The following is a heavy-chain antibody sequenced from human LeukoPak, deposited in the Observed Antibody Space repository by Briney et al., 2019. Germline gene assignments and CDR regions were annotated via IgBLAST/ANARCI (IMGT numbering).Heavy chain of an antibody. J-gene: IGHJ4*02. CDR1: GFTFSSYN. D-gene: IGHD5-18*01. CDR3: ARGQEYLWLHKDD. CDR2: IGGSGSYI. Sequence: GGSLRLSCAASGFTFSSYNMNWVRQAPGKGLEWVSSIGGSGSYIFYADSVKGRFTISRDNAKNSLYLQMNSLRAEDTAVYYCARGQEYLWLHKDDWGQGTLVTVSS. V-gene: IGHV3-21*01.